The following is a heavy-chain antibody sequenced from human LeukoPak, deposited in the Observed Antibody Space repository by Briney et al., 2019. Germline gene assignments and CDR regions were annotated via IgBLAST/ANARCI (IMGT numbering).Heavy chain of an antibody. CDR1: GYTFTGYY. J-gene: IGHJ5*02. D-gene: IGHD3-3*01. Sequence: ASVKVSCKASGYTFTGYYMHWVRQAPGQGLEWMGWINPNSGGTNYAQKFQGRVTMTRDTSISTAYMELSRLRSDDTAVYYCARDGDITIFGVVIMYWFDPWGQGTLVTVSS. CDR2: INPNSGGT. V-gene: IGHV1-2*02. CDR3: ARDGDITIFGVVIMYWFDP.